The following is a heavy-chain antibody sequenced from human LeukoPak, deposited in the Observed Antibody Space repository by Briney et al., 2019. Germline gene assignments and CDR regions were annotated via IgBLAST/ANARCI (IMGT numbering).Heavy chain of an antibody. D-gene: IGHD3-3*01. CDR1: GVSISSYY. V-gene: IGHV4-59*01. J-gene: IGHJ3*02. Sequence: SETLSLTCAVSGVSISSYYWSWIRQPPGKGLEWIGYIYYSGSTNYNPSLKSRVTISVDTSKNQFSLKLSSVTAADTAVYYCARRRITIFGVVISRDAFDIWGQGTMVTVSS. CDR2: IYYSGST. CDR3: ARRRITIFGVVISRDAFDI.